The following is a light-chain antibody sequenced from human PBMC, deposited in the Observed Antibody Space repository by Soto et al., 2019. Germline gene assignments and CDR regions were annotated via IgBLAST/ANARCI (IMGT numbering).Light chain of an antibody. CDR3: QQAHSFPLT. CDR2: AAS. J-gene: IGKJ5*01. Sequence: DLQMTQSPSSVSASVGDRVTITCRASQGIGTWLAWVQKKPGKAPKLLFYAASSLQSGVPSRFSGGGSGTDFPLTFGSLQPEDFATYYCQQAHSFPLTFGQGTRLEIK. CDR1: QGIGTW. V-gene: IGKV1-12*01.